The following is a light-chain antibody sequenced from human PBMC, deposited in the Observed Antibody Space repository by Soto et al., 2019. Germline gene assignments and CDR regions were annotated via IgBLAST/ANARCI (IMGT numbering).Light chain of an antibody. V-gene: IGKV3-15*01. CDR2: GAS. CDR1: QSISSK. J-gene: IGKJ1*01. Sequence: EIVMTQSPATLSVSPGERATLSCRASQSISSKLAWFQEKPGQAPRLLFYGASTRATGVPARFSGSGSGTEFTLTISSLQSEDFAVYFCQQYYHWWTFGQGTK. CDR3: QQYYHWWT.